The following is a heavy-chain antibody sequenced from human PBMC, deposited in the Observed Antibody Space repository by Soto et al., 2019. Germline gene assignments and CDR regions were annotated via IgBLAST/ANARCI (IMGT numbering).Heavy chain of an antibody. Sequence: GGSLRLSCAASGFTFSDYYMSWIRQAPGKGLEWVSYISSSGSTIYYADSVKGRFTISRDNAKNSLYLQMNSLRAEDTAVYYCATTRVVGASRYFDYWGQGTLVTVSS. CDR1: GFTFSDYY. D-gene: IGHD1-26*01. V-gene: IGHV3-11*01. CDR3: ATTRVVGASRYFDY. CDR2: ISSSGSTI. J-gene: IGHJ4*02.